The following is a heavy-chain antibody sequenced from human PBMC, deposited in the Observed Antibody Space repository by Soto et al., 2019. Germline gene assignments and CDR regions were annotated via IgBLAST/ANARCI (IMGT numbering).Heavy chain of an antibody. CDR3: ARGRIAAAGSYYYYGMDV. CDR1: DGSISGYY. D-gene: IGHD6-13*01. Sequence: SETLSLTCTVSDGSISGYYWSWIRQPPGKGLEWIGFIHYTGTTSYNPSLKSRVTISVDTSNNQFSLKLSSVTAADTAVYYCARGRIAAAGSYYYYGMDVWGQGTTVTVSS. V-gene: IGHV4-59*12. J-gene: IGHJ6*02. CDR2: IHYTGTT.